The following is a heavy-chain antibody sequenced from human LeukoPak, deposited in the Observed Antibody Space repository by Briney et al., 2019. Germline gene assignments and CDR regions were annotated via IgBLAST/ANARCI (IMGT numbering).Heavy chain of an antibody. D-gene: IGHD5-24*01. CDR2: ISYTGNT. Sequence: PSETLSLTCTVSFASVSSGGEYWSWIRQHPGKGLEWIGYISYTGNTYYKPSLKSRVTMSVDTSKNQFSLSLTSVTAADTAVYYCARDRSFLDGYNSYYFDFWGQGTLVTVSS. CDR1: FASVSSGGEY. V-gene: IGHV4-31*03. CDR3: ARDRSFLDGYNSYYFDF. J-gene: IGHJ4*02.